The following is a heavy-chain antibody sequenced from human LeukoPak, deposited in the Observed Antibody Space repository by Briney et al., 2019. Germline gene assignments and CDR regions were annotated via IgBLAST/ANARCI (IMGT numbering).Heavy chain of an antibody. CDR2: IKQDGSKK. Sequence: GGSLRLSCVASGFPFSSYWMTWVRQAPGKGLEWVANIKQDGSKKSYVDSVKGRFTISRDNAKNSLYLQMNNLRAEDTAVYYCARAAYDSNGFTANHDYWGQGTLVTVSS. CDR3: ARAAYDSNGFTANHDY. CDR1: GFPFSSYW. J-gene: IGHJ4*02. D-gene: IGHD3-22*01. V-gene: IGHV3-7*03.